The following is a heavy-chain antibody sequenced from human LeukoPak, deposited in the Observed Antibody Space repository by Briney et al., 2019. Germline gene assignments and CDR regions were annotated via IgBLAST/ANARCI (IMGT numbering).Heavy chain of an antibody. J-gene: IGHJ4*02. V-gene: IGHV3-43*02. CDR2: ISGDGGST. CDR1: GFTFDDYA. D-gene: IGHD6-19*01. CDR3: AKVSGIAVAGYSFDY. Sequence: GGSLRLSCAASGFTFDDYAMHWVRQAPGKGLEWVSLISGDGGSTYYADSVKGRFTISRDNSKNSLYLQMNSLRTEDTALYYCAKVSGIAVAGYSFDYWGQGTLVTVSS.